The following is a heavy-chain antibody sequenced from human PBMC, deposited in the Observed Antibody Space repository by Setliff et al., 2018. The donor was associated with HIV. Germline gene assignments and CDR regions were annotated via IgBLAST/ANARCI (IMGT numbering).Heavy chain of an antibody. CDR3: TRKLAPGHGMDV. Sequence: PGGSLRLSCTASGFSFGDFALNWVRQAPGKGLEWVAFINYDVTYEHYADSVKDRVTISRDNSKDTLYLQMNSLREEDTAVYYCTRKLAPGHGMDVWGQGTTVTVSS. J-gene: IGHJ6*02. CDR2: INYDVTYE. CDR1: GFSFGDFA. D-gene: IGHD3-3*02. V-gene: IGHV3-30*02.